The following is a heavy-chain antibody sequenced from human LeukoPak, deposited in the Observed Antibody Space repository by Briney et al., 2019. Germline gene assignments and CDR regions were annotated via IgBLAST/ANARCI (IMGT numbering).Heavy chain of an antibody. CDR2: ISYDGSNK. J-gene: IGHJ4*02. Sequence: GGSLRLSCAASGFTFSSYAMHWVRQAPGKGLEWVAVISYDGSNKYYADSVKGRFTISRDNSKNTLYLQMNSLRAEDTAVYYCAREPNYSSDWYREVYQGFDYWGQGTLVTVSS. CDR1: GFTFSSYA. V-gene: IGHV3-30-3*01. D-gene: IGHD6-19*01. CDR3: AREPNYSSDWYREVYQGFDY.